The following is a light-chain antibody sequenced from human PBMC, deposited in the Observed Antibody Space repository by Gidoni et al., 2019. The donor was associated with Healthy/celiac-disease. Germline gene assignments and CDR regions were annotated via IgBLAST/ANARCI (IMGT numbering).Light chain of an antibody. V-gene: IGLV3-19*01. CDR1: SLRSYY. Sequence: SSELTQDPAVSVALGQTLRITCQGDSLRSYYASWYQQKPGQAPVLVIYSKNNRPSGIPDRFSGSSSGNAASLTITGAQAEDEADYYCNSRDSSGNHVVFGGGTKLTVL. CDR3: NSRDSSGNHVV. J-gene: IGLJ2*01. CDR2: SKN.